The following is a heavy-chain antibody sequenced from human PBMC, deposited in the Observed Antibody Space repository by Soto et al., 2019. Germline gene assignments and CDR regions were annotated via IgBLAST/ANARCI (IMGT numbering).Heavy chain of an antibody. CDR2: IYNIGRT. CDR1: GGSISSSGDC. V-gene: IGHV4-39*01. J-gene: IGHJ4*02. Sequence: SETLSVTCTVAGGSISSSGDCWSWNRQSPGKGLEWVGHIYNIGRTYYNPSLRSRVTISVDTSRDQFSLNLNSVTAADTAVYYCARHFGNYGDWAFDFWGQGTLVTVSS. D-gene: IGHD4-17*01. CDR3: ARHFGNYGDWAFDF.